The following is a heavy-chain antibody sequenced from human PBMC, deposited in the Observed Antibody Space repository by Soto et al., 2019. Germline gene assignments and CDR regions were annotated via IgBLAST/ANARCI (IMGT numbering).Heavy chain of an antibody. CDR2: IYWDDDK. V-gene: IGHV2-5*02. Sequence: QITLKESGPTLVKPTQTLTLTCTFSGFSLSTSGVGVGWIRQPPGKALEWLALIYWDDDKRYSPSLKSRLTITNDTSKNQVVLTMTNMDPVDTATYYCAHRRVDYYYYGMDVWGQGTTVTVSS. D-gene: IGHD2-15*01. J-gene: IGHJ6*02. CDR1: GFSLSTSGVG. CDR3: AHRRVDYYYYGMDV.